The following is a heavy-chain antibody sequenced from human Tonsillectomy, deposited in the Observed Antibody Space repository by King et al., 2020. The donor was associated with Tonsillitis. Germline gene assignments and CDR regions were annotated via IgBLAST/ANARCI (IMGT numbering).Heavy chain of an antibody. Sequence: QLVQSGGGLVQPGRSLRLSCAASGFTFDDYAMHWVRQVPGKGLEWVSGISWHSGSIGYADSVKGRFTISRDNAKNSLYLQMNSLRAEDTALYFCGKDIGWRHIGGWLGGGMDVWGQGTTVTVSS. D-gene: IGHD6-19*01. CDR3: GKDIGWRHIGGWLGGGMDV. CDR1: GFTFDDYA. CDR2: ISWHSGSI. V-gene: IGHV3-9*01. J-gene: IGHJ6*02.